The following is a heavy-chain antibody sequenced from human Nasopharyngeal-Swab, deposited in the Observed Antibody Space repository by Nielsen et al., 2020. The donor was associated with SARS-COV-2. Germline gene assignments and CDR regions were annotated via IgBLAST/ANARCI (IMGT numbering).Heavy chain of an antibody. CDR3: ARDLLYGDFYYYYGMDV. J-gene: IGHJ6*02. D-gene: IGHD4-17*01. Sequence: GSLRLSCTVSGGSISSGSYYWSWIRQPAGKGLERIGYIYYSGSTNYNPSLKSRVTISVDTSKNQFSLKLSSVTAADTAVYYCARDLLYGDFYYYYGMDVWGQGTTVTVSS. CDR2: IYYSGST. V-gene: IGHV4-61*10. CDR1: GGSISSGSYY.